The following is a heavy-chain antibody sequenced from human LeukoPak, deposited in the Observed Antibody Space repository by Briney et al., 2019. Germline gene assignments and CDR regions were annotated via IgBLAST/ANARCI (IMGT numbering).Heavy chain of an antibody. CDR1: GFTFIDYS. J-gene: IGHJ4*02. CDR2: VGISSGNT. CDR3: ARDHRYAFDN. V-gene: IGHV3-48*04. D-gene: IGHD5-12*01. Sequence: GGSLRLSCAASGFTFIDYSMNWVPQAPGKGLEWISYVGISSGNTKYADSVKGRFTISGDSAKNSVFLQMNSLRVEDTAVYYCARDHRYAFDNWGQGTLVTVSS.